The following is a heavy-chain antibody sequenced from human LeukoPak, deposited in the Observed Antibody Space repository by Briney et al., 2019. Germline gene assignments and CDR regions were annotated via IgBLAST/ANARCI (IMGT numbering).Heavy chain of an antibody. CDR2: ISAYNGNT. D-gene: IGHD4-17*01. CDR1: GYTFTSHG. Sequence: ASVTVSCKASGYTFTSHGISWVRQAPGQGVAWMGWISAYNGNTNNAQKLQGRVTMTTATSTSTAYMELRSLRSDDTAVYYCARSYGDYVVFHYYYYMDVWGKGTTVTVSS. V-gene: IGHV1-18*01. J-gene: IGHJ6*03. CDR3: ARSYGDYVVFHYYYYMDV.